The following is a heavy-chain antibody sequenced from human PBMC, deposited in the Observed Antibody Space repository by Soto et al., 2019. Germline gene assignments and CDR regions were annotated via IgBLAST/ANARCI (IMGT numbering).Heavy chain of an antibody. Sequence: GPLSLTCAVYGVSFSAYYWSGIRQPPGKGRERIGEINHSGGTNYNPSRNRRVTISVATSKNQCSLKLRSVTAADTAVYYCARDHLWSGYYRHNWFDSWGQGTRVTVSS. CDR3: ARDHLWSGYYRHNWFDS. CDR1: GVSFSAYY. V-gene: IGHV4-34*01. D-gene: IGHD3-3*02. CDR2: INHSGGT. J-gene: IGHJ5*01.